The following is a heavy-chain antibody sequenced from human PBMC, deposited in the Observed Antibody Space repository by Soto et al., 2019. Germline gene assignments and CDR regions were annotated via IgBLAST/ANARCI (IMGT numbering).Heavy chain of an antibody. CDR1: GFTFSSYA. V-gene: IGHV3-30-3*01. J-gene: IGHJ4*02. D-gene: IGHD3-22*01. CDR2: ISYDGSNK. CDR3: ARPTYYYDSSGPPAY. Sequence: GGSLRLSCAASGFTFSSYAMHWVRQTPGKGLEWVAVISYDGSNKYYADSVKGRFTISRDNSKNTLYLQMNSLRAEDTAVYYSARPTYYYDSSGPPAYWGQGTLVTVSS.